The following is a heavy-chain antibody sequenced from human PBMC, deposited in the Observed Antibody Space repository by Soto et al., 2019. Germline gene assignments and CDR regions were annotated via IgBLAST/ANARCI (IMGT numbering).Heavy chain of an antibody. V-gene: IGHV1-18*01. CDR3: ARGGGDGYNWGHVY. D-gene: IGHD5-12*01. CDR2: ISAYNGNT. CDR1: GYTFTSYG. J-gene: IGHJ4*02. Sequence: ASVKVSRKTSGYTFTSYGISWVRKAPGQGLEWMGWISAYNGNTNYAQKLQGRVTMTTDTSTSTAYMELRSLRSDDTAVYYCARGGGDGYNWGHVYWGQGALVTLSS.